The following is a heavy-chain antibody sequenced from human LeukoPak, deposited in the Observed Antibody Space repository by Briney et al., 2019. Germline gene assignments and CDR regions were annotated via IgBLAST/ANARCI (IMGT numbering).Heavy chain of an antibody. CDR1: GFTFSSYS. Sequence: GGSLRLSCAASGFTFSSYSMNWVRQAPGKGLEWVSSISSSSYIYYADSVKGRFTISRDNAKNSLYLQMNSLRAEDTAVYYCTRDGGDYDFWSGYLFSGYYYMDVWGKGTTVTVSS. D-gene: IGHD3-3*01. J-gene: IGHJ6*03. CDR2: ISSSSYI. CDR3: TRDGGDYDFWSGYLFSGYYYMDV. V-gene: IGHV3-21*01.